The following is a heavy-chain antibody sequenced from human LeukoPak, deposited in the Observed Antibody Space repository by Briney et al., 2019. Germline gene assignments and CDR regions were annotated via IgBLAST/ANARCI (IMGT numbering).Heavy chain of an antibody. CDR3: ARAGQFDYFDY. CDR2: INSDGSST. D-gene: IGHD1-14*01. CDR1: GFTFSSYW. J-gene: IGHJ4*02. V-gene: IGHV3-74*01. Sequence: GESLRLSCAASGFTFSSYWMHWVRQAPGKGLLWVSRINSDGSSTSYADSVKGRFTISRDNAKNTLYLQMNSLRAEDTAVYYCARAGQFDYFDYWGQGTLVTVSS.